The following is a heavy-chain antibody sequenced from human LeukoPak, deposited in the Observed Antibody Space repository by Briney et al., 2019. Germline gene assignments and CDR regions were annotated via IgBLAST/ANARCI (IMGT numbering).Heavy chain of an antibody. J-gene: IGHJ4*02. CDR1: GYTFSNYC. CDR2: IIPIFGTA. D-gene: IGHD2-15*01. V-gene: IGHV1-69*06. CDR3: AREFRGGGSCYLDY. Sequence: GASVKVSCKASGYTFSNYCMHWVRQAPGQGLEWMGGIIPIFGTANYAQKFQGRVTITADKSTSTAYMELSSLRSEDTAVYYCAREFRGGGSCYLDYWGQGTLVTVSS.